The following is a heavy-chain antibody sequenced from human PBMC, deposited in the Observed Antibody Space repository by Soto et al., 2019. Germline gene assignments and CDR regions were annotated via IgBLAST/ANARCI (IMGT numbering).Heavy chain of an antibody. CDR2: IHSDGSST. J-gene: IGHJ3*01. V-gene: IGHV3-74*03. Sequence: EVQLVESGGGLVQPGGSLRLSCVASDFTFSYYWMHWVRHVPGKGLLWVSRIHSDGSSTTYADSVNGRFTISRDNAKNTLYLQMASLRVEDTAVYYCARGDVGAFDLWGQGTMVTVSS. CDR1: DFTFSYYW. D-gene: IGHD1-26*01. CDR3: ARGDVGAFDL.